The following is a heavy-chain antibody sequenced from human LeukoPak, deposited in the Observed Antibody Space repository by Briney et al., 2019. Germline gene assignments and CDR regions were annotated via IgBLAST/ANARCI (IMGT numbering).Heavy chain of an antibody. J-gene: IGHJ4*02. D-gene: IGHD1-26*01. Sequence: PSETLSLTCAVYGGSFSGYYWSWIRQPPGKGLEWIGEINHSGSTNYNPSLRSRVTISVDTSKNQFSLKLSSVTAADTAAYYCAGNGEWELLDYWGQGTLVTVSS. CDR2: INHSGST. CDR1: GGSFSGYY. CDR3: AGNGEWELLDY. V-gene: IGHV4-34*01.